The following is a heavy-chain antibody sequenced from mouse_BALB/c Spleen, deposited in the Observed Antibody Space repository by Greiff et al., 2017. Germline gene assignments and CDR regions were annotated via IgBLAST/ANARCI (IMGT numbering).Heavy chain of an antibody. CDR2: ISYSGST. Sequence: EVMLVESGPSLVKPSQTLSLTCSVTGDSITSGYWNWIRKFPGNKLEYMGYISYSGSTYYNPSLKSRISITRDTSKNQYYLQLNSVTTEDTATYYCARDGNYEGYFDYWGQGTTLTVSS. V-gene: IGHV3-8*02. D-gene: IGHD2-1*01. CDR3: ARDGNYEGYFDY. J-gene: IGHJ2*01. CDR1: GDSITSGY.